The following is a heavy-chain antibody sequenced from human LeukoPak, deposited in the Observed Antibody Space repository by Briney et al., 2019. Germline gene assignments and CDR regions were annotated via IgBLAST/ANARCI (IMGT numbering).Heavy chain of an antibody. D-gene: IGHD5-18*01. CDR2: INSDGSFT. V-gene: IGHV3-74*01. Sequence: GGSLRLSCGASGFIFSNYWMHWVRQAPGKGLVWVSRINSDGSFTSYADSVKGRFTISRDNSKNTLYLQMNSLRAEDTAVYYCAKSYSYGYACFDYWGQGTLVNVSS. J-gene: IGHJ4*02. CDR1: GFIFSNYW. CDR3: AKSYSYGYACFDY.